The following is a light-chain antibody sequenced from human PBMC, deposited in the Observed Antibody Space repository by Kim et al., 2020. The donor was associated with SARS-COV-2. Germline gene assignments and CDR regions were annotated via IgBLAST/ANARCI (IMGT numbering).Light chain of an antibody. J-gene: IGKJ3*01. CDR1: QTVSSIY. CDR3: QQYASSPIT. CDR2: GTS. Sequence: SPGERATLSCRTSQTVSSIYLAWYQQKPGRAPRLLIYGTSNRATGIPDRVSGGGSGTDFTLTISRLEPEDFGVYFCQQYASSPITFGPGTKVDIK. V-gene: IGKV3-20*01.